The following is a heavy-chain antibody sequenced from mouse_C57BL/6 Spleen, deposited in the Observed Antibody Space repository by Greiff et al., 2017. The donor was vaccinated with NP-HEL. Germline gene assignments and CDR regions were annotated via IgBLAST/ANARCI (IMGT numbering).Heavy chain of an antibody. D-gene: IGHD2-3*01. J-gene: IGHJ1*03. CDR2: INPNNGGT. V-gene: IGHV1-18*01. CDR3: ARRGWLLWYFDV. CDR1: GYTFTDYN. Sequence: VQLKQSGPELVKPGASVKIPCKASGYTFTDYNMDWVKQSHGKSLEWIGDINPNNGGTIYNQKFKGKATLTVDKSTSTAYMELRSLTSEDTAVYYCARRGWLLWYFDVWGTGTTVTVSS.